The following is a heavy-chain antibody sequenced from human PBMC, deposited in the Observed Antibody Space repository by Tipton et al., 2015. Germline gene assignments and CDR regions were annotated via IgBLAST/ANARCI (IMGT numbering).Heavy chain of an antibody. CDR2: IYYSGST. Sequence: TLSLTCTVSGGSISRSSYYWGWIRQPPGKGLEWIGSIYYSGSTNYNPSLKSRVTISVDTSKNQFSLKLSSVTAADTAVYYCAREAVARYYYGMDVWGQGTTVTVSS. CDR1: GGSISRSSYY. D-gene: IGHD6-19*01. V-gene: IGHV4-39*07. CDR3: AREAVARYYYGMDV. J-gene: IGHJ6*02.